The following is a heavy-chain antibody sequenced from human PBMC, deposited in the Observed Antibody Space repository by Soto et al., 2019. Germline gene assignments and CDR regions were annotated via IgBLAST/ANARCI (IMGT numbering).Heavy chain of an antibody. CDR3: ARTEYIRPICGVIVIGEFDS. CDR2: INTYNGNT. J-gene: IGHJ3*02. D-gene: IGHD3-3*01. CDR1: GYTFTSYG. Sequence: ASVKVSCKTSGYTFTSYGITWVRQAPGQGLEWMGWINTYNGNTNYAQKLQGRVTMTTDTSTSTAYMELRSLRSDDTAVYYCARTEYIRPICGVIVIGEFDSRGQGTMVTVSS. V-gene: IGHV1-18*01.